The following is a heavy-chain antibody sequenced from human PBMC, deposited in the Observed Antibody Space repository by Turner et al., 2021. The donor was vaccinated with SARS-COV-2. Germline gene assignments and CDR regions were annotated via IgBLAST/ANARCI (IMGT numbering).Heavy chain of an antibody. J-gene: IGHJ3*02. D-gene: IGHD5-12*01. V-gene: IGHV1-24*01. CDR3: ATCRDGYNWGAFHI. CDR2: FDPEDGET. CDR1: GYTLTDLS. Sequence: QVPLVQSGAEVKKPGASVKVSCQVSGYTLTDLSMHWVRQAPGKGLECMGGFDPEDGETIYAQKFQGRVTMTEDTSTDTAYMELSSLRSEDTAVYYCATCRDGYNWGAFHIWGQGTMVTVSS.